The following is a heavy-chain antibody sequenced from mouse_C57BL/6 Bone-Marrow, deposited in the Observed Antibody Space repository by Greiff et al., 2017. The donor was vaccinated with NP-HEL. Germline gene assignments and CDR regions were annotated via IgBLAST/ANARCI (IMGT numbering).Heavy chain of an antibody. CDR1: GYTFTDYN. V-gene: IGHV1-22*01. Sequence: VQLQQSGPELVKPGASVKMSCKASGYTFTDYNMHWVKQSHGKSLEWIGYINPNNGGTSYNQKFKGKATLTVNKSSSTAYMELRSLTSEDSAVYYCASPTVVAYYWYFDVWGTGTTVTVSS. CDR2: INPNNGGT. D-gene: IGHD1-1*01. CDR3: ASPTVVAYYWYFDV. J-gene: IGHJ1*03.